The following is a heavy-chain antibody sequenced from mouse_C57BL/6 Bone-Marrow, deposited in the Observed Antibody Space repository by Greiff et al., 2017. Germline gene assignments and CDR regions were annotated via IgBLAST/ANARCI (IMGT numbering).Heavy chain of an antibody. D-gene: IGHD2-3*01. Sequence: EVKLVESGGGLVQPGGSLKLSCAASGFTFSDYYMYWVRQTPEKRLEWVAYISNGGGSTYYPDTVKGRFTISRDNAKNTLYLQMSRLKSEDTAMYYCASIYDGYSWFAYWGQGTLVTVSA. J-gene: IGHJ3*01. V-gene: IGHV5-12*01. CDR3: ASIYDGYSWFAY. CDR1: GFTFSDYY. CDR2: ISNGGGST.